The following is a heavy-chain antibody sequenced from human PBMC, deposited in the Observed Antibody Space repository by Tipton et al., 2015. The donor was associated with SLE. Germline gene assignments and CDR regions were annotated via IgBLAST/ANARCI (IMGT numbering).Heavy chain of an antibody. Sequence: TLSLTCTVSGASISSSSYYWGWTRQPPGKGLEWIGSIYYSGSTYYNPSLKSRVTISVDTSKNQFSLKLSSVTVADTAVYYCARDEIVVIPAASYQYHYGMDVWGQGTTVTVSS. D-gene: IGHD2-2*01. CDR3: ARDEIVVIPAASYQYHYGMDV. V-gene: IGHV4-39*07. CDR2: IYYSGST. CDR1: GASISSSSYY. J-gene: IGHJ6*02.